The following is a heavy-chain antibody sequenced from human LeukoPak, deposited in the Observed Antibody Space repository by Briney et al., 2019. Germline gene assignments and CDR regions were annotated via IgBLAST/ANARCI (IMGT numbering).Heavy chain of an antibody. Sequence: KASETLSLTCTVSGASISSYFWSWIRQPPGKGLEWIGYIYYSGTTNYNPSLKSRIAISLDTSKKQLSLRMRSVTAADTAVYYCARSTSGYYSKHYYFYMDVWGKGTTVTVSS. CDR2: IYYSGTT. J-gene: IGHJ6*03. CDR3: ARSTSGYYSKHYYFYMDV. D-gene: IGHD3-22*01. V-gene: IGHV4-59*01. CDR1: GASISSYF.